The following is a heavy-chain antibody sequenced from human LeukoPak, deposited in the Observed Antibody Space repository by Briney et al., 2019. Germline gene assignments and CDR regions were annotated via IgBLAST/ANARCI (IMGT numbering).Heavy chain of an antibody. Sequence: SETLSLTCTVSGGSISSSSYYWGWIRQPPGKGLEWIGSIYYSGSTYYNPSLKSRVTISVDTSKNQFSLKLSSVTAADTAVYYCASFPLSYYFDYWGQGTLVTVSS. CDR3: ASFPLSYYFDY. CDR2: IYYSGST. D-gene: IGHD2/OR15-2a*01. V-gene: IGHV4-39*01. CDR1: GGSISSSSYY. J-gene: IGHJ4*02.